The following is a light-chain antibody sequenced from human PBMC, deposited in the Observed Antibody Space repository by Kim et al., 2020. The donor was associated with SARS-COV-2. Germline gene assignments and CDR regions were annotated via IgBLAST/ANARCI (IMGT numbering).Light chain of an antibody. V-gene: IGKV1-5*03. Sequence: DIKMTQSHSTLSASVGDRVTITCRASQIISSWLAWYQLKPGKAPKHLIYKASSLESGDPARFSGSGSGTEFTLTSSRLQPDDFATYYYQQDNSYPNTFGQGTKLEI. J-gene: IGKJ2*01. CDR1: QIISSW. CDR2: KAS. CDR3: QQDNSYPNT.